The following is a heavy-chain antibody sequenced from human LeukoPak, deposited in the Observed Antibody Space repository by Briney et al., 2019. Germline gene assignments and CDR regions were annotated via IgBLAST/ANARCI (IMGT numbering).Heavy chain of an antibody. CDR2: IYSGGST. Sequence: PGGSLRLSCAASGFTVSSNYMSWVRQAPGKGLEWVSVIYSGGSTYYADSVKGRFTISRDNSKNTLYLQMNNLRAEDTAVYYCARGSSWYDPIDYWGQGTLVTVSS. CDR3: ARGSSWYDPIDY. D-gene: IGHD6-13*01. J-gene: IGHJ4*02. V-gene: IGHV3-53*01. CDR1: GFTVSSNY.